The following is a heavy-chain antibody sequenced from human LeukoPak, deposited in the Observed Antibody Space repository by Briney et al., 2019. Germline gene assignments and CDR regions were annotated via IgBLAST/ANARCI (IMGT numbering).Heavy chain of an antibody. CDR3: ASSSSRDAFDI. CDR1: GYTFTSYY. CDR2: INPSGGST. V-gene: IGHV1-46*01. J-gene: IGHJ3*02. D-gene: IGHD6-6*01. Sequence: GASVKVSCKASGYTFTSYYMHWVRQAPGQGLEWMGIINPSGGSTSYAQKFQGRVTMTRDMSTSTVYMELSSLRSEDTAVYYCASSSSRDAFDIWGQGTMVTVSS.